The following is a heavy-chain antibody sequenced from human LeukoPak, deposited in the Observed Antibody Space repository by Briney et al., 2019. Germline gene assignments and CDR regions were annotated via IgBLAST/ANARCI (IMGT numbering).Heavy chain of an antibody. CDR2: ISQSGTT. CDR3: ARGPTTSGVGTFDY. D-gene: IGHD3-3*01. J-gene: IGHJ4*02. Sequence: LEWXGEISQSGTTHYNPSLKSRVTISVDTSENQLFLRVTSVTAADTAVYYCARGPTTSGVGTFDYWGQGTLVTVSS. V-gene: IGHV4-34*01.